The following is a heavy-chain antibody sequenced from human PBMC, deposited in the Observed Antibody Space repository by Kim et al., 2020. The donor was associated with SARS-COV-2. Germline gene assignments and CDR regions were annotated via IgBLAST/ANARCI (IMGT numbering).Heavy chain of an antibody. D-gene: IGHD6-6*01. CDR2: ISWNDYKV. Sequence: GGSLRLSCVASGFTFEEYAMHWVRQVPGKGLEWISGISWNDYKVGYADSVKGRFTISRDDAKKRLFLEMTSLRADDTALYYCAKGSRLAARPSHNYYYGMDAWGQGTTVTVSS. CDR3: AKGSRLAARPSHNYYYGMDA. J-gene: IGHJ6*02. V-gene: IGHV3-9*01. CDR1: GFTFEEYA.